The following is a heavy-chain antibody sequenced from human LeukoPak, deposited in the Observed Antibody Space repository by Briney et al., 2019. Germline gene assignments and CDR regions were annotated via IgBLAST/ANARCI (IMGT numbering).Heavy chain of an antibody. Sequence: PGGSLRLSCAASGFTFSDYYTSWIRHARGKGREGVSYISSSSSYTNYTDSVKGRFTISRDNAKNSLYLQMNSLRAEDTAVYYCARVPYDCSSTSCYLNWFDPWGQGTLVTVYS. D-gene: IGHD2-2*01. V-gene: IGHV3-11*05. J-gene: IGHJ5*02. CDR1: GFTFSDYY. CDR3: ARVPYDCSSTSCYLNWFDP. CDR2: ISSSSSYT.